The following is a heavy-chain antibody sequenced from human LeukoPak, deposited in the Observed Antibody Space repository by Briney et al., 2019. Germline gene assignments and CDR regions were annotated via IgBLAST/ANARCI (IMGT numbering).Heavy chain of an antibody. Sequence: SETLSLTCTVSGGSISSGGYYWSWIRQPPGKGLEWIGYIYHSGSTYYNPSLKSRVTISVDRSKNQFPLKLSSVTAADTAVYYCARRENIAAARNNWFDPWGQGTLVTVSS. V-gene: IGHV4-30-2*01. CDR3: ARRENIAAARNNWFDP. D-gene: IGHD6-13*01. CDR1: GGSISSGGYY. J-gene: IGHJ5*02. CDR2: IYHSGST.